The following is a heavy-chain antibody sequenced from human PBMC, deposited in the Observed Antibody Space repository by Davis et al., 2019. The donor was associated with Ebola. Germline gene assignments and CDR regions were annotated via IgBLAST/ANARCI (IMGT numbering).Heavy chain of an antibody. V-gene: IGHV4-59*08. Sequence: MPSETLSLTCTVSGGSISRYYWSWIRQHPGKVLEWIGYIYYSGSTNYNPSLKSRVTMSVDRSKNQFSLKLSSVTADDTAVYYCARQGGGKPFAYWGQGARVTVSS. CDR1: GGSISRYY. CDR3: ARQGGGKPFAY. J-gene: IGHJ4*02. D-gene: IGHD3-16*01. CDR2: IYYSGST.